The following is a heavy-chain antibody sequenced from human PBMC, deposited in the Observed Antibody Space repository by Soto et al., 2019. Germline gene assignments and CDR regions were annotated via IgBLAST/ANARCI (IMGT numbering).Heavy chain of an antibody. CDR1: GFTFSSYA. D-gene: IGHD4-17*01. V-gene: IGHV3-30-3*01. CDR3: AREDYVNWFDP. J-gene: IGHJ5*02. Sequence: SGGSLRLSCAASGFTFSSYAMHWVRQAPGKGLEWVAVISYDGSNKYYADSVEGRFTISRDNSKNTLYLQMNSLRAEDTAVYYCAREDYVNWFDPWGQGTLVTVSS. CDR2: ISYDGSNK.